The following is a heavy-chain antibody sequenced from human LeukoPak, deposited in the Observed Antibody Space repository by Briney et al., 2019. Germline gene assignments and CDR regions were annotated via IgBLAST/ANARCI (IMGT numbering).Heavy chain of an antibody. D-gene: IGHD2-2*01. J-gene: IGHJ6*03. V-gene: IGHV4-39*07. CDR1: GARVSSSSYY. Sequence: KSSETLSLTCTVSGARVSSSSYYWGWIRQPPGKGLEWIGSVYYSGSTYYNPSLKSRVNISVDTSKNQFSLKLSSVTAADTAVYYWARGGAERFGVPAAGYYYYYMDVWGKGTTITISS. CDR3: ARGGAERFGVPAAGYYYYYMDV. CDR2: VYYSGST.